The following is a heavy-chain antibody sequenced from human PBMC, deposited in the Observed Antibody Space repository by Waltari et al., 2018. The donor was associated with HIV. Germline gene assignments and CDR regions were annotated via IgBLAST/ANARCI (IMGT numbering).Heavy chain of an antibody. J-gene: IGHJ6*02. V-gene: IGHV4-61*08. CDR2: IFYSVNT. CDR1: GGSVSSGDYS. D-gene: IGHD6-13*01. CDR3: VRDRQQLAPNYYYYGMDV. Sequence: QVRLQQSGPGLVKPSETLSLTCTVSGGSVSSGDYSWSWIRQPPGKGLEWIGFIFYSVNTKYNPSLKSRITISIDTSKNQFSLQLSSVTAADTAVYYCVRDRQQLAPNYYYYGMDVWGQGTTVTVSS.